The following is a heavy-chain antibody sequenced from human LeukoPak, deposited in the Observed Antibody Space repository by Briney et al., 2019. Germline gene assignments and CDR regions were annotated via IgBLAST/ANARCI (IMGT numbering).Heavy chain of an antibody. CDR1: GGSFSYYY. J-gene: IGHJ4*02. D-gene: IGHD5-12*01. Sequence: PSETLSLTCAVYGGSFSYYYWSWIRQPPGKGLEWIGEINQSGSTNYNPSLKSRVTISLDTSKNQFSLKVTSVTAADTAVYYCARLSGYDWESFYDYWGQGTLVTVSS. CDR3: ARLSGYDWESFYDY. CDR2: INQSGST. V-gene: IGHV4-34*01.